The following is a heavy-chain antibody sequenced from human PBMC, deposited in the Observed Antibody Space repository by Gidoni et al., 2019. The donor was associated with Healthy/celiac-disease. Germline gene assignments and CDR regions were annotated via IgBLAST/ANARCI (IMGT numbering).Heavy chain of an antibody. J-gene: IGHJ6*02. CDR3: ARDKSSSWYGYYYYGMDV. CDR2: INPNSGGT. D-gene: IGHD6-13*01. CDR1: GYTFTGYY. V-gene: IGHV1-2*02. Sequence: QVQLVQPGAEVKKPGAAVKVSCKASGYTFTGYYRHWVRQAPGQGLEWMGWINPNSGGTNYAQKFQGRVTMTRDTSISTAYMELSRLRSDATAVYYCARDKSSSWYGYYYYGMDVWGQGTTVTVSS.